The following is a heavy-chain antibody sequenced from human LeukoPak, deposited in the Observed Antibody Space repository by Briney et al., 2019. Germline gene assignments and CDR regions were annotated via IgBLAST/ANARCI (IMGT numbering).Heavy chain of an antibody. D-gene: IGHD4-17*01. CDR3: ATGQTTPVLVDTLHF. J-gene: IGHJ4*02. V-gene: IGHV1-24*01. Sequence: ASVKVSCKVSGYTVTELSFHWVRQAPGKGLEWMGGFDPDDAETVSAREFQGRVTMTEDTSTNTAYMELTSLRSEDTAVYYCATGQTTPVLVDTLHFWGQGTLVTVSS. CDR1: GYTVTELS. CDR2: FDPDDAET.